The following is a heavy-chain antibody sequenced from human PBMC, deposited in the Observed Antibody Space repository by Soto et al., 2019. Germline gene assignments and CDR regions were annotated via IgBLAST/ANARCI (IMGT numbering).Heavy chain of an antibody. V-gene: IGHV3-11*06. CDR3: ARDYDFWSGYLSGHFDY. CDR2: IGSSSSDT. Sequence: QVQLVESGGGLVKPGGSLRLSCAAPGFTFSDYFLTWIRQAPGKGLEWVAYIGSSSSDTNYADSVKGRFTISRDNAKNSLVLKMNNVRVDDTAVYYCARDYDFWSGYLSGHFDYWGQGTLVTVSS. J-gene: IGHJ4*02. D-gene: IGHD3-3*01. CDR1: GFTFSDYF.